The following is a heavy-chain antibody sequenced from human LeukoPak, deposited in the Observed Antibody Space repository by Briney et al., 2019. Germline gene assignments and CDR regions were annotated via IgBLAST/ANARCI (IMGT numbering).Heavy chain of an antibody. CDR2: IYYSGST. J-gene: IGHJ4*02. CDR3: ARAGGGDCSGGSCYYY. CDR1: GGSLSSYY. V-gene: IGHV4-59*08. D-gene: IGHD2-15*01. Sequence: SETLSLTCTVSGGSLSSYYWSWIRQPPGKGLEWIGYIYYSGSTNYNPSLKSRVTISVDTSKNQFSLKLSSVTAADTAVYYCARAGGGDCSGGSCYYYWGQGTLVTVSS.